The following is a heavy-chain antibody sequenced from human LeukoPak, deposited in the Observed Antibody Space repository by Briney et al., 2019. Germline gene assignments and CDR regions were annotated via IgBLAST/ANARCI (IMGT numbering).Heavy chain of an antibody. Sequence: PGRSLRLSCAASGFTFSSYAMHWVRQAPGKGLEWVAVISYDGSNKYYADSVKGRFTISRDNSKNTLYLQMNSLRAEDTAVYYCAKGSGSPHYGGQETLVTVSP. J-gene: IGHJ4*02. CDR2: ISYDGSNK. CDR3: AKGSGSPHY. CDR1: GFTFSSYA. V-gene: IGHV3-30*04. D-gene: IGHD6-25*01.